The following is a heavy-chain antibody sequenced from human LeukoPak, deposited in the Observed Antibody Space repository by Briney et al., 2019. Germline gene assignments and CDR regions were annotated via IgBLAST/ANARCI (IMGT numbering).Heavy chain of an antibody. CDR3: AANGGPFDF. J-gene: IGHJ4*02. CDR1: GFTFSSYS. V-gene: IGHV3-21*04. Sequence: GGSLRLSCAASGFTFSSYSMSWVRQAPGKGLEWVSYISMSSVYIYYADSVKGRFTISRDNAKNSLYLQMNSLRAEDTAVYYCAANGGPFDFWGQGALVTVSS. D-gene: IGHD4-23*01. CDR2: ISMSSVYI.